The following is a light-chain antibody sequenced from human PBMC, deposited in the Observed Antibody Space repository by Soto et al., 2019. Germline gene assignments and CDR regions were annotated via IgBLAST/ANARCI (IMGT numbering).Light chain of an antibody. Sequence: QSALTQPASVSGSPGQSITISCTGTSSDVGDYNYVSWYQQHPGKAPKLMIYEVSNRPSGVSNRFSGSKSGNTASLTISGLQAEDEADYYCSSYTSSNYVFGTGTKLTVL. CDR2: EVS. V-gene: IGLV2-14*01. J-gene: IGLJ1*01. CDR3: SSYTSSNYV. CDR1: SSDVGDYNY.